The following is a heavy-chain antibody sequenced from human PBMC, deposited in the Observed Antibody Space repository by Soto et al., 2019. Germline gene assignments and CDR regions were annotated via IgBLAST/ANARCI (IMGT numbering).Heavy chain of an antibody. D-gene: IGHD2-15*01. CDR3: ARDPGILVVVVAALLDY. V-gene: IGHV3-30-3*01. Sequence: QVQLVESGGGVVQSGRSLRLSCAASGFTFSSYAMHWVRQAPGKGLEWVAVISYDGSNKYYADSVKGRFTISGDNSKTTLYLQMNSLRAEDTAVYYCARDPGILVVVVAALLDYWGQGTLVTVSS. J-gene: IGHJ4*02. CDR1: GFTFSSYA. CDR2: ISYDGSNK.